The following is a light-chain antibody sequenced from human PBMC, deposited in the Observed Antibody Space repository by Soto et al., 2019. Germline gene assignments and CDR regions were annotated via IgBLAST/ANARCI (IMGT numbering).Light chain of an antibody. J-gene: IGLJ1*01. CDR3: SLYTSENTSV. Sequence: QSVLTQPPSASGTPGQRVTISCSGSSSNIGSNYVYWYQQLPGTAPKLLIYSNNQRPSGVPDRFSGSRSGNTASLTISGLQAADEADYYCSLYTSENTSVFGTGTKVTVL. CDR2: SNN. V-gene: IGLV1-47*02. CDR1: SSNIGSNY.